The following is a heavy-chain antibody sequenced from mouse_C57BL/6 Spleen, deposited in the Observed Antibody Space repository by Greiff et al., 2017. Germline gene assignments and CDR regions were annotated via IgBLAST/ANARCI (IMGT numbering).Heavy chain of an antibody. V-gene: IGHV1-54*01. Sequence: QVQLQQSGAELVRPGTSVKVSCKASGYAFTNYLIEWVKQRPGQGLEWIGVINPGSGGTNYNEKFKGKATLTADKSSSTAYMQLSSLTSEDSAVYFCAREYGSDWYFDVWGTGTTVTVSS. D-gene: IGHD1-1*01. J-gene: IGHJ1*03. CDR1: GYAFTNYL. CDR2: INPGSGGT. CDR3: AREYGSDWYFDV.